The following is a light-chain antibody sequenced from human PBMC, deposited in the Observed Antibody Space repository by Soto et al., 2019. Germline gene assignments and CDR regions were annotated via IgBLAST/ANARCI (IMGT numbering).Light chain of an antibody. CDR2: SNT. J-gene: IGLJ1*01. CDR1: SSDIGAGYD. Sequence: QSVLAQPPSVSGAPGQRATISCTGSSSDIGAGYDVHWYRQLPGTAPKLLIYSNTNRPSGVPDRFSASKSGTSASLAIAGLQAEDEANYYCQSYDSSLTVYYVFGTGTKVTVL. CDR3: QSYDSSLTVYYV. V-gene: IGLV1-40*01.